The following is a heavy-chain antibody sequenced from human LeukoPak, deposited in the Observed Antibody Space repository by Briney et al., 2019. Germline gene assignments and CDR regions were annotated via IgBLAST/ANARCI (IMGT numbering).Heavy chain of an antibody. J-gene: IGHJ4*02. D-gene: IGHD3-10*01. CDR1: GFTFGDYY. CDR2: ISSSSSHI. Sequence: PGGSLRLSCAASGFTFGDYYMSWIRQAPGKGLEWVSSISSSSSHIYYADSVKGRFTISRDNAKNSLYLQMNSLRAEDTAVYYCARGRGLPGPLDYWGQGTLVTVSS. V-gene: IGHV3-11*06. CDR3: ARGRGLPGPLDY.